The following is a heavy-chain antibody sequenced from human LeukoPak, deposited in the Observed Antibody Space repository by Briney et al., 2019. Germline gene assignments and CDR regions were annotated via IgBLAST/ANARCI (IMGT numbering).Heavy chain of an antibody. J-gene: IGHJ4*02. Sequence: GGSLRLSCAASGFTFSSYAMSWVRQAPGKGLEWVSAISGSGGSTYYADSVKGRFTISRDNSKNTLYLQMNSLRAEDTAVYYCAKRYYYDSSGYGFDYRGQGTLVTVSS. V-gene: IGHV3-23*01. CDR2: ISGSGGST. D-gene: IGHD3-22*01. CDR1: GFTFSSYA. CDR3: AKRYYYDSSGYGFDY.